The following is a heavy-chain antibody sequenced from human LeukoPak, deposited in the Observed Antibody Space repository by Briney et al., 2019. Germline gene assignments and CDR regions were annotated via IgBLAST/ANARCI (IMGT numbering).Heavy chain of an antibody. CDR1: GYTFTGYY. CDR2: INPNSGGT. D-gene: IGHD5-18*01. CDR3: ARSRGVDTAMAS. V-gene: IGHV1-2*02. Sequence: ASVKVSCKASGYTFTGYYMHWVRQAPGQGLEWMGWINPNSGGTNYAQKFQGRVTMTRDTSISTAYMELSRLRSDDTAVYYCARSRGVDTAMASWGQGTLVTVSS. J-gene: IGHJ4*02.